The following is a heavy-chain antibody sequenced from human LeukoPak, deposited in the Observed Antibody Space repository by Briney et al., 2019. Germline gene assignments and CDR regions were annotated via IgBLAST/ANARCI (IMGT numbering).Heavy chain of an antibody. J-gene: IGHJ4*02. CDR2: IRSKAYGGTT. Sequence: PGGSLRLSCAASGFTVSSNYMSWVRQAPGKGLEWVGFIRSKAYGGTTEYAASVKGRFTISRDDSKSIAYLQMNSLKTEDTAVYYCTDSHFDYWGQGTLVTVSS. D-gene: IGHD2-15*01. CDR3: TDSHFDY. CDR1: GFTVSSNY. V-gene: IGHV3-49*04.